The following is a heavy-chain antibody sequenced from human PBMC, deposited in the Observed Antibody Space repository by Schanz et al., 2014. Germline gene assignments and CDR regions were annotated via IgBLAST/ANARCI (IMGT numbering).Heavy chain of an antibody. CDR3: ARDKGGYYPFDY. Sequence: EEQMVESGGGLVKPGGSLILSCAASRLTFANEDIHWVRQAPGKGLEWVANINQDGSDKSYVDSVKGRFTISRDNAKNSLYLQMNSLRAEDTAVYYCARDKGGYYPFDYWGQGSLVTVSS. V-gene: IGHV3-7*01. CDR1: RLTFANED. D-gene: IGHD3-22*01. CDR2: INQDGSDK. J-gene: IGHJ4*02.